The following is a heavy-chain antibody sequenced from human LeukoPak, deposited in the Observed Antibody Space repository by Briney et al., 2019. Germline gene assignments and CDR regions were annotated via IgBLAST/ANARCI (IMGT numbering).Heavy chain of an antibody. Sequence: ASVTVSCNASGYTFTSCSYSWERHAPGQGLEWMGWISAYNGNTNYAQKLQGRVTMTTDTSTSTAYMELRSLRSDDTAVYYCARETGPSMNDPGWFDPWGQGTLVTVSS. J-gene: IGHJ5*02. V-gene: IGHV1-18*01. CDR1: GYTFTSCS. D-gene: IGHD1-14*01. CDR3: ARETGPSMNDPGWFDP. CDR2: ISAYNGNT.